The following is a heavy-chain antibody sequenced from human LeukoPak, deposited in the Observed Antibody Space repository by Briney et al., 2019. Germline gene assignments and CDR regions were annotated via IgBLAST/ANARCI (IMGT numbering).Heavy chain of an antibody. CDR2: IFPRDSDV. CDR3: VRSLPGTLLRGYGMDV. V-gene: IGHV5-51*01. CDR1: GYTFTSYC. J-gene: IGHJ6*04. Sequence: AESLTISCKTSGYTFTSYCIGWVRQTPGKSPECMGGIFPRDSDVRYSPSFQGQVTISADKSTNTAYLHWGSLKASDSAMYYCVRSLPGTLLRGYGMDVWGTGTTVT. D-gene: IGHD3-10*01.